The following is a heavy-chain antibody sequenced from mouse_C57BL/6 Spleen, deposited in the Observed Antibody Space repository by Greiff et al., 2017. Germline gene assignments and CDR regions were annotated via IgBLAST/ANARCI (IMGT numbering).Heavy chain of an antibody. D-gene: IGHD1-1*01. CDR1: GYTFTDYY. CDR3: ASSGYYGSSSYYFDY. J-gene: IGHJ2*01. CDR2: INPNNGGT. V-gene: IGHV1-26*01. Sequence: EVQLQQSGPELVKPGASVKISCKASGYTFTDYYMNWVKQSHGKSLEWIGDINPNNGGTSYNQKFKGKATLTVDKSSSTAYMELRSLTSEDSAVYYCASSGYYGSSSYYFDYWGQGTTLTVSS.